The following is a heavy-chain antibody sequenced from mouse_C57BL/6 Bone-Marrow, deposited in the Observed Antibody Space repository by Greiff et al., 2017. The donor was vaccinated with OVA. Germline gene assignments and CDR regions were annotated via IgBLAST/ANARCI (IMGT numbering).Heavy chain of an antibody. V-gene: IGHV1-64*01. CDR3: ARLYYYASFAY. J-gene: IGHJ3*01. D-gene: IGHD1-1*01. CDR2: IHPNSGST. Sequence: QVQLQQPGAELVKPGASVKLSCKASGYTFTSYWMHWVKQRPGQGLEWIGMIHPNSGSTNYNEKFKRKATLTVDKSSSTAYMQLSSLTSEDSAVYYCARLYYYASFAYWGQGTLVTVSA. CDR1: GYTFTSYW.